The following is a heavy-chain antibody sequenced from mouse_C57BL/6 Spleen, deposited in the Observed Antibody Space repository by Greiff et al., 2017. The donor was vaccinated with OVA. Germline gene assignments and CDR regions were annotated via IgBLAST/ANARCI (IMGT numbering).Heavy chain of an antibody. D-gene: IGHD2-5*01. CDR1: GYSFTSYY. CDR2: IYPGSGNT. V-gene: IGHV1-66*01. CDR3: ARRHSNYAMDY. J-gene: IGHJ4*01. Sequence: VQLQQSGPELVKPGASVKISCKASGYSFTSYYIHWVKQRPGQGLEWIGWIYPGSGNTKYNEKFKGKATLTADTSSSTAYMQLSSLTSEDSAVYYCARRHSNYAMDYWGQGTSVTVSS.